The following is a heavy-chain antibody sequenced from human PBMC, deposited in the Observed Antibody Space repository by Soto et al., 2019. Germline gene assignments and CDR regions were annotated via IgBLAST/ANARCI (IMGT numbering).Heavy chain of an antibody. Sequence: QVPLVESGGGVVQPGRSLRLSCAASGFTFSSYGMHWVRQAPGKGLEWVAVISYDGSNKYYADSVKGRFTISRDNSKNTLYLQMNSLRAEDTAVYYCAKASSSGWYTRDAFDIWGQGTMVTVSS. CDR1: GFTFSSYG. CDR2: ISYDGSNK. J-gene: IGHJ3*02. CDR3: AKASSSGWYTRDAFDI. V-gene: IGHV3-30*18. D-gene: IGHD6-19*01.